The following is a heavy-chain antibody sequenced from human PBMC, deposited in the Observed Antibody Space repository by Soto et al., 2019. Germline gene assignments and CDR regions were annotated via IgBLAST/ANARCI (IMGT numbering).Heavy chain of an antibody. CDR2: IYYSGST. Sequence: PLVTMCVTCTVFGGPISSYCCSWIRQTPGKGPEWIGYIYYSGSTNYNPSLKSRVTIPVDTSKNQFSLKLSSVTAADTAVYYCARFNLLSGAAAGREVYYYYGMDVWGQGTTVTVSS. CDR3: ARFNLLSGAAAGREVYYYYGMDV. D-gene: IGHD6-13*01. CDR1: GGPISSYC. V-gene: IGHV4-59*01. J-gene: IGHJ6*02.